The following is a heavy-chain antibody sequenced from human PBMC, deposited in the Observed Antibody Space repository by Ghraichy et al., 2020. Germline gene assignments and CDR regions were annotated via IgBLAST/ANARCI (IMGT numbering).Heavy chain of an antibody. D-gene: IGHD3-22*01. CDR3: TRDFDDSSDY. V-gene: IGHV3-49*03. CDR2: IRSKAYGGTT. J-gene: IGHJ4*02. Sequence: GGSLRLSCTASGFTFGAYAMSWFRQAPGKGLEWVGFIRSKAYGGTTEYAASVKGRFTISRDDSKSIAYLQMNSLKTEDTAVYYCTRDFDDSSDYWGQGTLVTVSS. CDR1: GFTFGAYA.